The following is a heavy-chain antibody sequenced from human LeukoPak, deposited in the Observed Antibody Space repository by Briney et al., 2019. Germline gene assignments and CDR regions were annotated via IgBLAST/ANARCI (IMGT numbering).Heavy chain of an antibody. CDR1: GFTFSTYW. D-gene: IGHD6-19*01. CDR3: AKGTLAVAALFDY. CDR2: INNSGGRT. J-gene: IGHJ4*02. V-gene: IGHV3-23*01. Sequence: GGSLRLSCAASGFTFSTYWMHWVRQAPGKGLEWVSTINNSGGRTYYADSVKGRFTISRDNSKNTLYLQMNSLRAEDTAIYYCAKGTLAVAALFDYWGQGSLVTVSS.